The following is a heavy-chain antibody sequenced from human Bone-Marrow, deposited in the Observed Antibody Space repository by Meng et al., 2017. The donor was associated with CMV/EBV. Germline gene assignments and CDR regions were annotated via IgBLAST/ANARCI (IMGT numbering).Heavy chain of an antibody. V-gene: IGHV3-NL1*01. J-gene: IGHJ1*01. CDR1: GFTFSSYA. D-gene: IGHD3-3*01. CDR3: ANQLRFLEWLLYFQH. Sequence: GESLKISCAASGFTFSSYAMHWVRQAPGKGLEWVPVIYSGGSTYYADSVKGRFTISRDNSKNTLYLQMNSLRAEDTAVYYCANQLRFLEWLLYFQHWGQGTLVTVSS. CDR2: IYSGGST.